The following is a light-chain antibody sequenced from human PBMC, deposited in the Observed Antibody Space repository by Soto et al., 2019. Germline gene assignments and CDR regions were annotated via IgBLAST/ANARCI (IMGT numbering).Light chain of an antibody. J-gene: IGLJ3*02. CDR2: EVN. V-gene: IGLV2-8*01. Sequence: QSVLTQPPSASGSPGQSVTISCTGTNSDVGGYDLVSWYQQHPGKAPKLMIYEVNKRPSGVPDRFSGSKSGNTASLTVSGLQAEDEASYYCSSFAGSNNVLFGGGTKLTVL. CDR3: SSFAGSNNVL. CDR1: NSDVGGYDL.